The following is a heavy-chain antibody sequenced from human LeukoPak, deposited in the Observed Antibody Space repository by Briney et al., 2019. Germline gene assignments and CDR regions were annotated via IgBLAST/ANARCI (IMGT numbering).Heavy chain of an antibody. J-gene: IGHJ6*02. CDR3: AKGGIMVRQSINFLFFYAMDV. D-gene: IGHD3-10*01. V-gene: IGHV4-34*01. CDR2: INHSGKT. CDR1: GGFLIGHY. Sequence: PSETLSLTCDVYGGFLIGHYWSWIRQPPGEGLEWIGEINHSGKTNYNPSLKNRVTISLDTSKNQTSLRLSAMTAADTAVYHCAKGGIMVRQSINFLFFYAMDVWGHGTTVTVSS.